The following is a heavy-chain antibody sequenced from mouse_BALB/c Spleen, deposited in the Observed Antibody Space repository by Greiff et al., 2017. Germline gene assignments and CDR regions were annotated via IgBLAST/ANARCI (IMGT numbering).Heavy chain of an antibody. D-gene: IGHD4-1*01. CDR3: ALSNWSWFAY. CDR1: GFNIIDTY. Sequence: VQLQQSGAELVKPGASVKLSCTASGFNIIDTYMHWVKQRPEQGLEWIGRIDPANGNTKYDPKFQGKATITADTSSNTAYLQLSSLTSEDTAVYYCALSNWSWFAYWGQGTLVTVSA. V-gene: IGHV14-3*02. J-gene: IGHJ3*01. CDR2: IDPANGNT.